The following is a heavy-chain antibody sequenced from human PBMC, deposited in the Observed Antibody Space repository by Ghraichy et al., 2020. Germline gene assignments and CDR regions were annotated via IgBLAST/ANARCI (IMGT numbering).Heavy chain of an antibody. CDR2: INPNSGGT. CDR1: GYTFTGYY. Sequence: ASVKVSCKASGYTFTGYYMHWVRQAPGQGLEWMGWINPNSGGTNYAQKFQGRVTMTRDTSISTAYMELSRLRSDDTAVYYCARGGGITMVRGVMEQWFDPWGQGTLVTVSS. D-gene: IGHD3-10*01. CDR3: ARGGGITMVRGVMEQWFDP. V-gene: IGHV1-2*02. J-gene: IGHJ5*02.